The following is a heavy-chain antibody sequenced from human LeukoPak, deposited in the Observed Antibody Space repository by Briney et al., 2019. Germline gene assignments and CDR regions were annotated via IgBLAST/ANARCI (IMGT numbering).Heavy chain of an antibody. Sequence: GASVKVSCKASGGTFSSYAISWVRQAPGQGLEWMEGIIPIFGTANYAQKFQGRVTITADESTSTAYMELSSLRSEDTAVYYCARALFGYCSSTSCIVGWFDPWGQGTLVTVSS. CDR3: ARALFGYCSSTSCIVGWFDP. D-gene: IGHD2-2*03. V-gene: IGHV1-69*13. CDR1: GGTFSSYA. J-gene: IGHJ5*02. CDR2: IIPIFGTA.